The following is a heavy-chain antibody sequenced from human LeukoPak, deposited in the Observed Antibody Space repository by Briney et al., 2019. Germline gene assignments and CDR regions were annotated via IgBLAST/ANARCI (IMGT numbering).Heavy chain of an antibody. CDR2: IYYSGST. CDR1: GGSISNYY. CDR3: ARGPVTYYYDSSSYYRNNWFDP. Sequence: SETLSLTCTVSGGSISNYYWSWIRQPPGKGLEWIGYIYYSGSTYYNPSLKSRVTISVDTSKNQFSLKLSSVTAADTAVYYCARGPVTYYYDSSSYYRNNWFDPWGQGTLVTVSS. V-gene: IGHV4-59*08. D-gene: IGHD3-22*01. J-gene: IGHJ5*02.